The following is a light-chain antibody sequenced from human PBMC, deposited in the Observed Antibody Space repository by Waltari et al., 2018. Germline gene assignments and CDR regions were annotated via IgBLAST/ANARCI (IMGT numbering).Light chain of an antibody. CDR3: SSYTSNSRV. V-gene: IGLV2-14*01. J-gene: IGLJ3*02. CDR1: SSDIGGYNY. CDR2: EVS. Sequence: QSALTQPASVSGSPGQSITISCTGTSSDIGGYNYVSWYQHHPGKVPKLIIYEVSNRPSGVSNRFSGSKSGNTASLTISGLQAEDEADYYCSSYTSNSRVFGAGTKLTVL.